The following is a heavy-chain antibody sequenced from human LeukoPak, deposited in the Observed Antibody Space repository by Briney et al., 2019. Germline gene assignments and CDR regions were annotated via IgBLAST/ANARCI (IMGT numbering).Heavy chain of an antibody. CDR1: GYTFTSYG. D-gene: IGHD2-8*01. V-gene: IGHV1-18*01. Sequence: ASVKVSCKASGYTFTSYGISWVRQAPGQGLEWMGWISAYNGNTNYAQKLQGRVTMTTDTSTSTAYMELRSLRSDDTAVYYCASFSLMVQYFDYWGQGTLVTVSS. J-gene: IGHJ4*02. CDR2: ISAYNGNT. CDR3: ASFSLMVQYFDY.